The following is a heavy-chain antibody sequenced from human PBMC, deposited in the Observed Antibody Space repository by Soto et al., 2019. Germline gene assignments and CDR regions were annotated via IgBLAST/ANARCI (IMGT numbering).Heavy chain of an antibody. CDR2: ISGSGGAT. D-gene: IGHD2-21*01. Sequence: EVQLLESGGGLAQPGGSLRLSCAASGFTFGSYSMNWVRQAPGKGLEWVSIISGSGGATFYADSVKGRFTISRDNSKKSLFLQMDSLRADDTAVYYCAKVTDCGPSRCDDGIDIWGHGTMVTVS. J-gene: IGHJ3*02. V-gene: IGHV3-23*01. CDR1: GFTFGSYS. CDR3: AKVTDCGPSRCDDGIDI.